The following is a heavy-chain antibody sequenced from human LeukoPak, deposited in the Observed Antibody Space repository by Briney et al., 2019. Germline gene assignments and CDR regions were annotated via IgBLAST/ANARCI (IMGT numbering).Heavy chain of an antibody. V-gene: IGHV4-59*08. CDR2: ISDSGTT. D-gene: IGHD1-26*01. CDR3: ARHVVGVGAFDY. CDR1: GDSIRSYY. Sequence: SETLSLTCTVSGDSIRSYYWSWIRQPPGKGLEWIGYISDSGTTSYNPSLKSRVTISVDTSKNQFSLKLSSVTAADTAVYYCARHVVGVGAFDYWGQGTLVTVSS. J-gene: IGHJ4*02.